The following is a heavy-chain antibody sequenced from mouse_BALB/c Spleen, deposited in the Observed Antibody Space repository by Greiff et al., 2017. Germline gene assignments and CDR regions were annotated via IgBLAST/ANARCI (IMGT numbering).Heavy chain of an antibody. Sequence: VQLKESGPGLVKPSQSLSLTCTVTGYSITSDYAWNWIRQFPGNKLEWMGYISYSGSTSYNPSLKSRISITRDTSKNQFFLQLNSVTTEDTATYYCARRAYYGNLFAYWGQGTLVTVSA. CDR1: GYSITSDYA. CDR3: ARRAYYGNLFAY. CDR2: ISYSGST. J-gene: IGHJ3*01. D-gene: IGHD2-10*01. V-gene: IGHV3-2*02.